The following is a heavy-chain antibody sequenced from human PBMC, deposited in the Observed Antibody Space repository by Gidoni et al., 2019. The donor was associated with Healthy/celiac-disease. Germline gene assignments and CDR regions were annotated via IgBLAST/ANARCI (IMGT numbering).Heavy chain of an antibody. CDR3: ASVQRVGYYYGMDV. V-gene: IGHV3-21*01. CDR1: GFTFSSYS. D-gene: IGHD6-13*01. J-gene: IGHJ6*02. Sequence: EVQLVESGGGLVKPGASLRLSCAASGFTFSSYSMNWVRQAPGKGLGWVSSISSSSSYIYYADSVKGRFTISRDNAKNSLYLQMNSLRAEDTAVYYCASVQRVGYYYGMDVWGQGTTVTVSS. CDR2: ISSSSSYI.